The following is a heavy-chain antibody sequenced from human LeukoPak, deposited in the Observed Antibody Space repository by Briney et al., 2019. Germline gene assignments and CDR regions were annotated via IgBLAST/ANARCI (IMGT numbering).Heavy chain of an antibody. J-gene: IGHJ6*03. CDR2: ISPVDSHT. CDR1: GYSFTNSW. Sequence: GEALKISCKGAGYSFTNSWIACGRQTPGKSLEGMGIISPVDSHTTYSPSFEGQVTFSADKSVNTASLQWSSLEASDSAMYLCAKAYSGYFYHMDVWGTGTTVTVSS. CDR3: AKAYSGYFYHMDV. V-gene: IGHV5-51*01. D-gene: IGHD2-15*01.